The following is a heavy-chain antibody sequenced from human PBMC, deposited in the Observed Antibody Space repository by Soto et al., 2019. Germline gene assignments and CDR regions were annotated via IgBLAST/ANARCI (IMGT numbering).Heavy chain of an antibody. V-gene: IGHV1-3*01. CDR3: ARSPSYFWNIFDY. D-gene: IGHD1-1*01. CDR1: GYTFTSYA. Sequence: GASVKVSCKASGYTFTSYAMHWVRQAPGQRLEWMGWINAGNGNTKYSQKFQGRVTITRDTSASTAYMELSSLRSEDTAVYYCARSPSYFWNIFDYWGQGTLVTVSS. J-gene: IGHJ4*02. CDR2: INAGNGNT.